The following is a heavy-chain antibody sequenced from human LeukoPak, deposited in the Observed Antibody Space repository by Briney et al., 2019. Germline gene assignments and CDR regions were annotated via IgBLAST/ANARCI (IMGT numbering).Heavy chain of an antibody. J-gene: IGHJ4*02. V-gene: IGHV1-2*02. CDR2: INPNRGDT. Sequence: GASVKVSCKASGYTFTSYGISWVRQAPGQGLEWMGWINPNRGDTNYAQKFQGRVTMTRDTSISTAYMELNRLTSDDTAVYYCARALGSSSWYGVYDYWGQGALVTVSS. D-gene: IGHD2-2*01. CDR3: ARALGSSSWYGVYDY. CDR1: GYTFTSYG.